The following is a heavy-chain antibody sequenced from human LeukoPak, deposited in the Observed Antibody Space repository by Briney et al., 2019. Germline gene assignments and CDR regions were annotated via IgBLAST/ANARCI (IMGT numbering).Heavy chain of an antibody. V-gene: IGHV1-2*02. Sequence: ASVKVSCKASGYTFTGYYMHWVRQAPGQGLEWMGWINPNSGGTNYAQKFLGRVTMTRDTSISTAYMELSRLRSDDTAVYYCARAPVSGSYSDAFDIWGQGTMVTVSS. J-gene: IGHJ3*02. CDR3: ARAPVSGSYSDAFDI. CDR1: GYTFTGYY. D-gene: IGHD1-26*01. CDR2: INPNSGGT.